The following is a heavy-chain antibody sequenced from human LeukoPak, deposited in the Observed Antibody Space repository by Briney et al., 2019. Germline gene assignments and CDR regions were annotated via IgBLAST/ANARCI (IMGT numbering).Heavy chain of an antibody. J-gene: IGHJ4*02. V-gene: IGHV3-21*01. CDR3: ARDQGNDYVWGSYRYTSGRSYYFDY. Sequence: PGRSLRLSCAASGFTFSSYGMNWVRQAPGKGLEWVSSISSSSSYIYYADSVKGRFTISRDNAKNSLYLQMNSLRAEDTAVYYCARDQGNDYVWGSYRYTSGRSYYFDYWGQGTLVTVSS. D-gene: IGHD3-16*02. CDR1: GFTFSSYG. CDR2: ISSSSSYI.